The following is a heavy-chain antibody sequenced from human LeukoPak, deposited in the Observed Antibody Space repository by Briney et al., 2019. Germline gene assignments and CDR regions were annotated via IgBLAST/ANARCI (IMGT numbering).Heavy chain of an antibody. CDR3: AKDYASGWTYYYYYMDV. CDR2: IHYDSSTE. Sequence: PGGSLRLSCAASGFAFSSYGMHWVRQAPGKGLEWVAYIHYDSSTEDYADSVKGRFTISRDNSKNTLFLQMNSLRAEDTAVYYCAKDYASGWTYYYYYMDVWGKGTTVTVSS. J-gene: IGHJ6*03. D-gene: IGHD6-19*01. CDR1: GFAFSSYG. V-gene: IGHV3-30*02.